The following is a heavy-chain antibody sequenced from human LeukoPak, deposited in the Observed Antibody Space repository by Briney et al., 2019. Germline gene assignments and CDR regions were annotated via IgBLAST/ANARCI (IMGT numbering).Heavy chain of an antibody. CDR3: ARDRYSRD. V-gene: IGHV7-4-1*02. D-gene: IGHD3-16*02. CDR2: INTNTGNP. Sequence: LEWMGWINTNTGNPTYAQGFTGRFVFSLDTSVSTAYLQISSLKAEDTAVYYCARDRYSRDWGQGTLVTVSS. J-gene: IGHJ4*02.